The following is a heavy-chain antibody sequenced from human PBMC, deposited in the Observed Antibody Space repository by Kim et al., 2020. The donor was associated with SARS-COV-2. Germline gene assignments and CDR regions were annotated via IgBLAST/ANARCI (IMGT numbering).Heavy chain of an antibody. D-gene: IGHD4-17*01. CDR2: IIPILGIA. CDR1: GGTFSSYA. Sequence: SVKVSCKASGGTFSSYAISWVRQAPGQGLEWMGRIIPILGIANYAQKFQGRVTITADKSTSTAYMELSSLRSEDAAVYYCAIHYGDYVYLFDYWGQGTL. V-gene: IGHV1-69*04. J-gene: IGHJ4*02. CDR3: AIHYGDYVYLFDY.